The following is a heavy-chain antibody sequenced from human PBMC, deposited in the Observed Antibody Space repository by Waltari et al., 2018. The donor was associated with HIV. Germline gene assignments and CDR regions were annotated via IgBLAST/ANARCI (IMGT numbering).Heavy chain of an antibody. Sequence: EVQLVQSGAEVKKPGESVKISCKGSGYSFTSYWIGWVRQMPGKGLEWMGIIYPGDSVGRYSPSFQGQVTISADTSISTAYLQWSSLKASDTAMYYCARLGMTTLSGGDFDYDGMDVWGQGTTVTVSS. CDR2: IYPGDSVG. D-gene: IGHD3-16*01. CDR3: ARLGMTTLSGGDFDYDGMDV. J-gene: IGHJ6*02. CDR1: GYSFTSYW. V-gene: IGHV5-51*01.